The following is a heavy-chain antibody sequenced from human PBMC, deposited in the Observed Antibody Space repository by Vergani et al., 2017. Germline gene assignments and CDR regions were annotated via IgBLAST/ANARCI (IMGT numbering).Heavy chain of an antibody. CDR1: GYTFTDYY. J-gene: IGHJ4*02. Sequence: QVQLVQSGAEVKKPGASVKVSCKASGYTFTDYYMHWVRQDPGQGLEWLGWINPNSGRTNYAQKFQGRVTMSRDTSISTAYMVLSRLRSDDTAVYYCARDPAGYCTNGVCFPTLVYWGQGTLVTVSS. V-gene: IGHV1-2*02. CDR2: INPNSGRT. CDR3: ARDPAGYCTNGVCFPTLVY. D-gene: IGHD2-8*01.